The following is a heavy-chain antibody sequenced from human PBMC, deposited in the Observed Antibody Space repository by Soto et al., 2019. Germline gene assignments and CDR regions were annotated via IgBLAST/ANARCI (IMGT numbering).Heavy chain of an antibody. J-gene: IGHJ6*02. Sequence: GGSLRLSCAASGFTFSSYSMNWVRQAPGKGLEWVSSISSSSSYIYYADSVKGRFTVSRDNAKNSLYLQMNSLRAEDTAVYYCARLEVTTVNPYYYYGMDVWGQGTTVTVSS. V-gene: IGHV3-21*01. D-gene: IGHD4-17*01. CDR2: ISSSSSYI. CDR1: GFTFSSYS. CDR3: ARLEVTTVNPYYYYGMDV.